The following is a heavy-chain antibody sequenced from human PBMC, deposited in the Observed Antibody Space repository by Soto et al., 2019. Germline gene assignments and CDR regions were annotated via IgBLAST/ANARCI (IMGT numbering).Heavy chain of an antibody. J-gene: IGHJ5*02. CDR3: AREGGVLRMSNWLDP. CDR1: GDSVSSDSYY. D-gene: IGHD3-3*01. CDR2: IYHSGST. Sequence: PSETLSLTCTVSGDSVSSDSYYWSWIRQPPGKTLEWIGYIYHSGSTSYNPSLQSRVTMSIDTSKNQFSLNLTSVTAADTAIYYCAREGGVLRMSNWLDPWGQGTLVTVPQ. V-gene: IGHV4-61*01.